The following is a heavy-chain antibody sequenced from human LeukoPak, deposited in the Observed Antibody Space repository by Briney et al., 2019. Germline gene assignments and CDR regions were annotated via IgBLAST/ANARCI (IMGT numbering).Heavy chain of an antibody. CDR2: IWYGGSNK. Sequence: TGGSLRLSCAASGFTFSSYGMHWVRQAPGKGLEWVAVIWYGGSNKYYADSVKGRFTISRDNSKNTLYLQMNSLRAEDTAVYYCARDRCSSTSCYQDYWGQGTLVTVSS. J-gene: IGHJ4*02. D-gene: IGHD2-2*01. CDR1: GFTFSSYG. CDR3: ARDRCSSTSCYQDY. V-gene: IGHV3-33*01.